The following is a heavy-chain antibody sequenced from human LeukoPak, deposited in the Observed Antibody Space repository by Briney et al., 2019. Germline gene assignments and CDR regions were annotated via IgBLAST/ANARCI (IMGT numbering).Heavy chain of an antibody. D-gene: IGHD3-3*01. CDR3: ARTRDDGAFDI. CDR2: IYNGGSTT. J-gene: IGHJ3*02. CDR1: GGSIRSYY. V-gene: IGHV4-59*08. Sequence: SETLSLTCTVSGGSIRSYYWSWIRQPPGKGLEWIGYIYNGGSTTNYNPSLKSRVTISADTSKNHFSLRLSSVTAADTAVYYGARTRDDGAFDIWGHGTMVTVSS.